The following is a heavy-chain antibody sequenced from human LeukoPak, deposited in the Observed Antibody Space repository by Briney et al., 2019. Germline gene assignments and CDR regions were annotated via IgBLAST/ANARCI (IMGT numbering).Heavy chain of an antibody. V-gene: IGHV4-4*09. CDR3: ARLYLVNYYYYGMDV. CDR1: GGSISSYY. CDR2: IYTSGST. D-gene: IGHD2/OR15-2a*01. J-gene: IGHJ6*02. Sequence: SETLSLTCTVSGGSISSYYWSWIRQPPGKGLEWIGYIYTSGSTNYNPSLKSRVTISVDTSKNQFSLKLSSVTAADTAVYYCARLYLVNYYYYGMDVWGQGTTVTVSS.